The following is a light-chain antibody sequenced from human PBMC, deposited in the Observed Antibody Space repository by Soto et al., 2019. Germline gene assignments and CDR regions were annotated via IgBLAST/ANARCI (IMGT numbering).Light chain of an antibody. CDR2: DAS. V-gene: IGKV1-33*01. CDR3: QQYYHLPYT. J-gene: IGKJ2*01. Sequence: DIQMTQSPSSLSASVGDRVTIPCQASQGISNYLNWYQQKPGKAPKLLIHDASNLETGVPSRFSGSGSETDFTFTISSLQPEDVATYYCQQYYHLPYTFGQGTKLEIK. CDR1: QGISNY.